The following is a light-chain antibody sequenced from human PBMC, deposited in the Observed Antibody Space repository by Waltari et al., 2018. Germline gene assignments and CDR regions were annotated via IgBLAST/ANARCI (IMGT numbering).Light chain of an antibody. CDR1: HSLLFGSSRNY. CDR3: QHYYRAPYS. CDR2: WAS. V-gene: IGKV4-1*01. J-gene: IGKJ2*03. Sequence: IVMTQSPASLAVSLGERATLNRKSNHSLLFGSSRNYLAWYQQRRGQPPKRLLYWASIRESGVPDRIVGSGSGTDFTLTINNLQAEDVALYYCQHYYRAPYSFGQGTKLEI.